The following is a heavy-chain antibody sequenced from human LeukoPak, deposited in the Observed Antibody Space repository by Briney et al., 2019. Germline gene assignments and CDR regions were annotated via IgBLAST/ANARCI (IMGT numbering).Heavy chain of an antibody. CDR2: ISGSGGST. J-gene: IGHJ4*02. V-gene: IGHV3-23*01. D-gene: IGHD3-10*01. CDR3: AKDLVTGSLGY. CDR1: GFTFSSYA. Sequence: GGSLRLSCAASGFTFSSYAMSWVRQAPGKGLEWVSSISGSGGSTYYADSVKGRFTISRANSENTLYVQMNSLRAEDTAVYYCAKDLVTGSLGYWGQGTLVTVSS.